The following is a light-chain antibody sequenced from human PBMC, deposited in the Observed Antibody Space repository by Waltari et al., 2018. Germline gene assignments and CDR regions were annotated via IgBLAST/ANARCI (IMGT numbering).Light chain of an antibody. V-gene: IGLV2-14*01. CDR2: NVN. Sequence: QSALTQPASVSGSPGQSITISCSGTSSDVGGLNDVAWYQQNPGKAPKLMISNVNKRRSGVSKRFSGSKSGNTASLTISGLQAEDEADYYCSSYTTDSTWVFGGGTKLTVL. CDR1: SSDVGGLND. CDR3: SSYTTDSTWV. J-gene: IGLJ3*02.